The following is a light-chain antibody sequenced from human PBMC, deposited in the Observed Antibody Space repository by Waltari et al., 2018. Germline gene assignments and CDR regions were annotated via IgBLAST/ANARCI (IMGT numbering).Light chain of an antibody. V-gene: IGKV3-15*01. CDR2: GAS. Sequence: EPVMTQPPGTLPVSQGDRVTLSCRASQSVSSELAWYQQKPGQTPRLLIYGASTGVTAIPARFSGSGSGTEFTLTISSLQPEDFAVYYCQQYSNWPLTFGGGTKVEVK. J-gene: IGKJ4*01. CDR1: QSVSSE. CDR3: QQYSNWPLT.